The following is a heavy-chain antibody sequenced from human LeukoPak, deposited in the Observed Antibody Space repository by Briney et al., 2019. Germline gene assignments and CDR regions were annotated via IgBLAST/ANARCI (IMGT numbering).Heavy chain of an antibody. J-gene: IGHJ4*02. CDR1: GYTFTSYG. Sequence: GASVKVSCKASGYTFTSYGISWVRQAPGQGLEWMGWISAYNGNTNYAQKLQGRVTMTTDTSTSTAYMELRSLRSDDTAVYYCARDNEQWLPNTPDLFGYWGQGTLVTVSS. CDR2: ISAYNGNT. V-gene: IGHV1-18*01. D-gene: IGHD5-12*01. CDR3: ARDNEQWLPNTPDLFGY.